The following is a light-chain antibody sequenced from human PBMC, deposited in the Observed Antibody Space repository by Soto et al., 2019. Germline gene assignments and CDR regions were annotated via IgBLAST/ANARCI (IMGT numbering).Light chain of an antibody. CDR2: DAT. CDR3: HQYANSPLT. Sequence: EIVLTQSPGTLSLSPGERATLSYRASQSVARNLLAWFQQRPGQPPRLLIYDATGRATGIPDRFSGSGSATDFTLTINRLEPEDFAVYYCHQYANSPLTFGQGTKLEIK. CDR1: QSVARNL. J-gene: IGKJ2*01. V-gene: IGKV3-20*01.